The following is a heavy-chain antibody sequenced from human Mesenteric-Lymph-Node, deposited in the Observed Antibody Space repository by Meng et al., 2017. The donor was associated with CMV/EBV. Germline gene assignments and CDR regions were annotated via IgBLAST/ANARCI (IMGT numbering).Heavy chain of an antibody. CDR1: GFSVSRNY. J-gene: IGHJ4*02. D-gene: IGHD5-18*01. Sequence: ESLKISCAASGFSVSRNYMSWVRQAPGKGLEWVSLISWDGGSTYYADSVKGRFTISRDNSKNSLYLQMNSLRAEDTALYYCAKDSEPNVDTAMAVDYWGQGTLVTVSS. CDR3: AKDSEPNVDTAMAVDY. V-gene: IGHV3-43D*03. CDR2: ISWDGGST.